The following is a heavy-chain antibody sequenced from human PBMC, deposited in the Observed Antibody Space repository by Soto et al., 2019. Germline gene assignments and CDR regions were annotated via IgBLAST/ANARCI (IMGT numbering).Heavy chain of an antibody. CDR2: ISNLGYTT. CDR3: CPATFGGIDS. J-gene: IGHJ4*02. D-gene: IGHD3-16*01. Sequence: GSLRLSCAGSGFTFSTYEINWVRQAPGKGLEWVAYISNLGYTTYYADSVKGRFTISRDNAKNSLYLQMNSLRAEDTAVYYCCPATFGGIDSWGQGTLVTVSS. CDR1: GFTFSTYE. V-gene: IGHV3-48*03.